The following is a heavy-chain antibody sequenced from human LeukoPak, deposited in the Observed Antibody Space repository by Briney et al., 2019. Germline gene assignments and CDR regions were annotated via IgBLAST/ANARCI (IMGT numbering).Heavy chain of an antibody. D-gene: IGHD3-10*01. CDR1: GFIFSDSN. CDR2: ISSSGNTI. J-gene: IGHJ3*01. V-gene: IGHV3-48*01. CDR3: SRDLGLPGV. Sequence: GGSLRLSCAASGFIFSDSNMPWVRQAPGTGLEWVSYISSSGNTIYYTDSVRGRFIISRDNAKNSLFLQMNSLRVEDTAVYYCSRDLGLPGVWGQGTMVTVSS.